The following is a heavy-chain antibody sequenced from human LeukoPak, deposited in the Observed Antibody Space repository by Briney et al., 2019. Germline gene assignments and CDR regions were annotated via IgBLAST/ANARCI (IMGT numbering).Heavy chain of an antibody. D-gene: IGHD6-19*01. CDR3: ARQAPSGWYWGYFDL. CDR2: IYYSGST. J-gene: IGHJ2*01. CDR1: GDSISSSSYH. V-gene: IGHV4-39*01. Sequence: SETLSLTCAVSGDSISSSSYHWGWIRQPPGKGLEWIGSIYYSGSTYYNPSLKSRVTISVDTSKNQFSLKLSSVTAADTAVYYCARQAPSGWYWGYFDLWGRGTLVTVSS.